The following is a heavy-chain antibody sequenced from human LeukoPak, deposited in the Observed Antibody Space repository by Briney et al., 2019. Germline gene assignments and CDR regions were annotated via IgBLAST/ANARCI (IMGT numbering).Heavy chain of an antibody. CDR3: ASLDTAMVTNDAFDI. D-gene: IGHD5-18*01. V-gene: IGHV1-2*02. CDR2: INPNSGGT. Sequence: ASVKVSCKASGYTFTGYYMHWVRQAPGQGLEWMGWINPNSGGTNYAQKFQGRVTMTRDTSISTAYMEPSRLRSDDTAVYYCASLDTAMVTNDAFDIWGQGTMVTVSS. J-gene: IGHJ3*02. CDR1: GYTFTGYY.